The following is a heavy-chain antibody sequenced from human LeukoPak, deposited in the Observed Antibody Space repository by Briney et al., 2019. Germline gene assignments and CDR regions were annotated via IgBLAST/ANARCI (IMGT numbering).Heavy chain of an antibody. D-gene: IGHD2-15*01. Sequence: GGALRLAFAASGFTFSGSAMPWVRQASGKGLEWVGRSRRKDNRYGRAYAASVKGRFTTSRDDSRSTAYLQMNSLQSEDTAVYYCTSGRRDGSHLAGWGQGTLVTVS. CDR1: GFTFSGSA. CDR2: SRRKDNRYGR. CDR3: TSGRRDGSHLAG. V-gene: IGHV3-73*01. J-gene: IGHJ4*02.